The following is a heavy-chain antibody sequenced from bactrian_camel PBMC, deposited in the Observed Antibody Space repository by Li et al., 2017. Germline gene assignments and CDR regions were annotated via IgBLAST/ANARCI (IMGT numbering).Heavy chain of an antibody. CDR1: IDIDRRN. CDR3: AADPAEETSGEWCFIRQSYY. J-gene: IGHJ4*01. V-gene: IGHV3S53*01. CDR2: IASNAAT. Sequence: QVQLVESGGGSVLAGGSLRLSCAASIDIDRRNMGWFRQAAEKEREEVATIASNAATTYADSVKGRFTISKDNAKNTVSLEMTSLTPEDTAVYYCAADPAEETSGEWCFIRQSYYFGQGTQVTVS. D-gene: IGHD3*01.